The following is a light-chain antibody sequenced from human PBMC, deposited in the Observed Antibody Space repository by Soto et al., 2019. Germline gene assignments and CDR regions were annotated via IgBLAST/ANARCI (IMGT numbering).Light chain of an antibody. CDR2: KAS. J-gene: IGKJ2*01. CDR1: QSISYW. Sequence: DIQMTQSPSTLSASVGDRVTITCRASQSISYWLAWYQQKPGKAPNLLIYKASSLESGVPSRFSGSGSGTEFTLTISSLQPDDFATYYCRHYNTYSPPYTFGQGTKVEI. V-gene: IGKV1-5*03. CDR3: RHYNTYSPPYT.